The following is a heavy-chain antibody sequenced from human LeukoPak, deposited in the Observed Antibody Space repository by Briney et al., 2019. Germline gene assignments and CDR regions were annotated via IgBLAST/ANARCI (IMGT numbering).Heavy chain of an antibody. V-gene: IGHV1-18*01. CDR3: ARDLGATSTIYYFDY. D-gene: IGHD5-12*01. Sequence: GASVKVSCKASGYTFTSYGISWVRQAPGQGLEWMGWISAYNGNTNYAQKLQGRVTMTTDTSTSTAYMELRSLRSDDTAVYYCARDLGATSTIYYFDYWGQGTLVTVSS. CDR2: ISAYNGNT. J-gene: IGHJ4*02. CDR1: GYTFTSYG.